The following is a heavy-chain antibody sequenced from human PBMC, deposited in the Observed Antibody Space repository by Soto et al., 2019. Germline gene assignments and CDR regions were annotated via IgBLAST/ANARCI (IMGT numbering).Heavy chain of an antibody. CDR1: GFTFSSYS. D-gene: IGHD5-18*01. CDR3: ARESGGYSYGDQHDFDY. Sequence: VGSLRLSCAASGFTFSSYSMNWVRQAPGKGLEWVSSISSSSSYIYYADSVKGRFTISRDNAKNSLYLQMNSLRAEDTAVYYCARESGGYSYGDQHDFDYWGQGTLVTVSS. J-gene: IGHJ4*02. V-gene: IGHV3-21*01. CDR2: ISSSSSYI.